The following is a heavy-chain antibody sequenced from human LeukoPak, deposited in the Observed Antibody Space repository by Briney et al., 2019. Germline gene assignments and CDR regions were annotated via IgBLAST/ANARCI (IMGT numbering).Heavy chain of an antibody. CDR1: GFTFDDYA. CDR2: ISWDGGST. Sequence: SGGSLRLSCAASGFTFDDYAMHWVRQAPGKGLEWVSLISWDGGSTYYADSVKGRFTISRDNSKNSLYLQMNSLRAEDTALYYCAKDTMVRGVRSYFDYWGQGTLVTVSS. V-gene: IGHV3-43D*03. J-gene: IGHJ4*02. CDR3: AKDTMVRGVRSYFDY. D-gene: IGHD3-10*01.